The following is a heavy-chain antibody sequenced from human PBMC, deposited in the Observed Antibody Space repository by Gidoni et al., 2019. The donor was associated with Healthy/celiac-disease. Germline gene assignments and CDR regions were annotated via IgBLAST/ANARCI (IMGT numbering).Heavy chain of an antibody. CDR2: MNPNSGNT. CDR3: ARGLAARPRRYYYYMDV. CDR1: GYTFTSHD. J-gene: IGHJ6*03. V-gene: IGHV1-8*01. Sequence: QVQLVQSGAEVKKPGASVTVSCKASGYTFTSHDITWVRQATGQGLEWMGWMNPNSGNTGYAQKFQGRVTMTRNTSISTAYMELSSLRSEDTAVYYCARGLAARPRRYYYYMDVWGKGTTVTVSS. D-gene: IGHD6-6*01.